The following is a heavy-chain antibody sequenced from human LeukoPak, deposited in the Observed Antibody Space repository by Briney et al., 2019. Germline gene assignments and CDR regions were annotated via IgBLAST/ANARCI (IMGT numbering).Heavy chain of an antibody. CDR1: GFTFSGYY. D-gene: IGHD4-17*01. Sequence: GGSLRLSCAASGFTFSGYYMSWIRQAPGKGLEWVSYISSSGSSIYYADSVKGRFTISRDNSKNSLYLQMNSLRAADTAVYYFARGTSSEQGPLWYGAEGRYFDLCGRGTLVTLSS. J-gene: IGHJ2*01. CDR3: ARGTSSEQGPLWYGAEGRYFDL. V-gene: IGHV3-11*04. CDR2: ISSSGSSI.